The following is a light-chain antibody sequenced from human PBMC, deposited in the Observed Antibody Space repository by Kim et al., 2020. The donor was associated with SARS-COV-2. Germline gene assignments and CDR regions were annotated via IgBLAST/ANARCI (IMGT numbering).Light chain of an antibody. J-gene: IGLJ2*01. CDR1: SLRSYY. CDR2: GKN. Sequence: SSELTQDPSVSVALGQTVRITCQGDSLRSYYATWYQQRPGQAPVLVTYGKNNRPSGIPDRFSGSSSGDTASLTITGAQAEDEADYYCNSRDTSAKLVLFGGGTQLTVL. V-gene: IGLV3-19*01. CDR3: NSRDTSAKLVL.